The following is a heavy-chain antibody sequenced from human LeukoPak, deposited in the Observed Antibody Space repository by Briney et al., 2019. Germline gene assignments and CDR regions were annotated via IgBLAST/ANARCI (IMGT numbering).Heavy chain of an antibody. V-gene: IGHV1-69*04. CDR1: GGTFSSYA. CDR3: ARAWAYDYSNYGFDY. D-gene: IGHD4-4*01. Sequence: GASVKVSCKASGGTFSSYAIRWVRPAPGQGLEWMGRIIPILGIANYAQKFQGGVTITADKSTSTAYMELSSLRSEDTVVYYCARAWAYDYSNYGFDYWGQGTLVTVSS. CDR2: IIPILGIA. J-gene: IGHJ4*02.